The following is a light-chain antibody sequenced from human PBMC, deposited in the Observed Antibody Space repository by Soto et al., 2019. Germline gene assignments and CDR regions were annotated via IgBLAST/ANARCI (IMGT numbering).Light chain of an antibody. V-gene: IGKV3-20*01. CDR3: QQYVSSPWT. CDR2: DPS. J-gene: IGKJ1*01. Sequence: QTRATLYVSPGEGATLSCRASQSVSSNLAWYLQKPGQAPRLLIYDPSTRATGIPDMFSGSGSGTDFTLIISRLGPEDFAVYYCQQYVSSPWTFGQGTKVDIK. CDR1: QSVSSN.